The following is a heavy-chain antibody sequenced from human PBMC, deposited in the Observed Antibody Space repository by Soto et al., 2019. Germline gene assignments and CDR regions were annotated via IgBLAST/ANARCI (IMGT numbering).Heavy chain of an antibody. Sequence: ESLKISCKGSGYSFTSYWIGWVRQMPGKGLEWMGIIYPGDSDTRYSPSFQGQVTISADKSISTDYLQWSSLKASDTAMYYCARNWGARPAFSYYYGMDVWGPGTAVTVSS. V-gene: IGHV5-51*01. D-gene: IGHD6-6*01. CDR3: ARNWGARPAFSYYYGMDV. CDR2: IYPGDSDT. J-gene: IGHJ6*02. CDR1: GYSFTSYW.